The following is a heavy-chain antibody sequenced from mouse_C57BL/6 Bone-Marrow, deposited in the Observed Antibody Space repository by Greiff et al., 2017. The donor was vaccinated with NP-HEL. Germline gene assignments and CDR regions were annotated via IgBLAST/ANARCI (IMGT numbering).Heavy chain of an antibody. V-gene: IGHV5-6*01. Sequence: EVKLMESGGDLVKPGGSLKLSCAASGFTFSSYGMSWVRQTPDKSLEWVATISSGGSYTYYPDSVKGRFTISRDNAKNTLYLQMSSLKSEDTAMYYCASPYDYDVAWFAYWGQGTLVTVSA. J-gene: IGHJ3*01. CDR3: ASPYDYDVAWFAY. CDR1: GFTFSSYG. CDR2: ISSGGSYT. D-gene: IGHD2-4*01.